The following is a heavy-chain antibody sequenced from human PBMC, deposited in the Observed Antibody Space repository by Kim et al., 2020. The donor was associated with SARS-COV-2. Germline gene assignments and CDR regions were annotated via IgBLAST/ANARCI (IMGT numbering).Heavy chain of an antibody. CDR1: GGSLSSYY. CDR3: ARGGRRDGHNC. J-gene: IGHJ4*02. V-gene: IGHV4-59*13. Sequence: SETLSLTCTVSGGSLSSYYWNWIRQPPGKGLEWIGYIYYSGSTNYNPSLKSRVTISVDTSKNQFSLEVNSVTAADTAVYYCARGGRRDGHNCWGQGTLVTVSS. CDR2: IYYSGST. D-gene: IGHD2-15*01.